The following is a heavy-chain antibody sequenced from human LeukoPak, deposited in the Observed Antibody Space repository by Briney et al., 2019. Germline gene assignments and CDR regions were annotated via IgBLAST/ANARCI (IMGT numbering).Heavy chain of an antibody. CDR3: ARGNWGCKTNCDYFDH. Sequence: GGSLRLSCAASGLTFSDYYMSWIRQAPGRGLEWVSYISSTSSHTNYADSVKGRFTISRDNAKNSLYLQMNTLRAEDTAVYYCARGNWGCKTNCDYFDHWGQGTLVTVSA. J-gene: IGHJ4*02. V-gene: IGHV3-11*05. CDR1: GLTFSDYY. CDR2: ISSTSSHT. D-gene: IGHD1-1*01.